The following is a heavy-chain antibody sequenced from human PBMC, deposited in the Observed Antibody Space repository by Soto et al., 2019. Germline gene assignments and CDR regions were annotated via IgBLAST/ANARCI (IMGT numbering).Heavy chain of an antibody. J-gene: IGHJ4*02. Sequence: PSETLSLTCAVYGGSFSGYYWSWIRQPPGKGLEWIGEINHSGSTNYNPSLKSRVTISVDTSKNQFSLKLSSVTAADTAVYYCARIGPVLRYFDWLPYFDYWGQGTLVTVS. CDR1: GGSFSGYY. CDR3: ARIGPVLRYFDWLPYFDY. D-gene: IGHD3-9*01. V-gene: IGHV4-34*01. CDR2: INHSGST.